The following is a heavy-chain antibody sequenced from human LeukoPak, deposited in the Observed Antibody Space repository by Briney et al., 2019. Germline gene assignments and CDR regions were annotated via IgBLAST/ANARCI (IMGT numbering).Heavy chain of an antibody. V-gene: IGHV4-4*07. D-gene: IGHD3-3*01. CDR1: GGSISSYY. CDR3: ARDRSITIFGVVSADENYYYYYMDV. Sequence: SETLSLTCTVSGGSISSYYWSWIRQPAGKGLKWIGRIYTSGSTNYNPSLKRRVTMSVDTAKNQFSLKLSSVTAADTAVYYCARDRSITIFGVVSADENYYYYYMDVWGKGTTVTVSS. J-gene: IGHJ6*03. CDR2: IYTSGST.